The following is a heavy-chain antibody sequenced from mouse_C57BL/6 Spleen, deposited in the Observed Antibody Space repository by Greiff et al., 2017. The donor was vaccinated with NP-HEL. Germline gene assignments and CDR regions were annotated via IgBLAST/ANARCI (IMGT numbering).Heavy chain of an antibody. Sequence: EVQGVESGGGLVQPGGSMKLSCAASGFTFSDAWMDWVRQSPEKGLEWVAEIRNKANNHATYYAESVKGRFTISRDDSKSSVYLQMNSLRAEDTGIYYCTRPIYYYGSGFAYWGQGTLVTVSA. J-gene: IGHJ3*01. D-gene: IGHD1-1*01. V-gene: IGHV6-6*01. CDR3: TRPIYYYGSGFAY. CDR2: IRNKANNHAT. CDR1: GFTFSDAW.